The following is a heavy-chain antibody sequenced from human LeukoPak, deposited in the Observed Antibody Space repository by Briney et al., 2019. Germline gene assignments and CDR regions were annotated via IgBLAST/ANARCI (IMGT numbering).Heavy chain of an antibody. CDR2: IIPIFGTA. D-gene: IGHD5-24*01. V-gene: IGHV1-69*05. J-gene: IGHJ4*02. CDR3: ARGGSMATIIY. Sequence: ASVKVSCKASGGTFSSYAISWVRQAPGQGLEWMGRIIPIFGTANYAQKFQGRVTITTDESTSTAYMELSSLRSEDTAVYYCARGGSMATIIYWGQGTLVTVSS. CDR1: GGTFSSYA.